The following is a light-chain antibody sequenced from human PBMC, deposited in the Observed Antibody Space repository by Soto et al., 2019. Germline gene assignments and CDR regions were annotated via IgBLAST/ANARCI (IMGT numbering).Light chain of an antibody. J-gene: IGKJ5*01. V-gene: IGKV3D-15*01. CDR3: QQYGSLPIT. Sequence: EIVMTQSPATLSVSPGERATLSCRASQSVSSNLAWYQQKPCKAPRLLISGASTRDSGIPERFSGSGSGTGFTLIISSLQPEDFAVYYCQQYGSLPITFGQGTRLEIK. CDR2: GAS. CDR1: QSVSSN.